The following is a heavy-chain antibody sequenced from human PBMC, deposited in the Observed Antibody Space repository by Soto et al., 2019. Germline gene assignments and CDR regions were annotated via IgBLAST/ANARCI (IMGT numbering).Heavy chain of an antibody. D-gene: IGHD6-13*01. J-gene: IGHJ5*02. V-gene: IGHV4-39*07. CDR2: IYYSGST. CDR1: GGSISSSSYY. Sequence: LETLSLTCTVSGGSISSSSYYWGWIRQPPGKGLEWIGSIYYSGSTYYNPSLKSRVTISVDTSKNQFSLKLSSVTAADTAVYYCAREGIAAAGRWFDPWGQGTLVTVSS. CDR3: AREGIAAAGRWFDP.